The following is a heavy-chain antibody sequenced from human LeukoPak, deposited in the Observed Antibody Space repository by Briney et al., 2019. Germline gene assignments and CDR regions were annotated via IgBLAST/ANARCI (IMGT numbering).Heavy chain of an antibody. V-gene: IGHV3-21*01. CDR1: GFTFSSYS. Sequence: SGGSLTLFCAASGFTFSSYSMNWVRQAPGKGLEWVSSISSSSSYIYYADSVKGRFTIPRDNAKNSLYLQMNSLRAEDTAVYYCARGRTVAGTDYWGQGTLVTVSS. CDR3: ARGRTVAGTDY. CDR2: ISSSSSYI. J-gene: IGHJ4*02. D-gene: IGHD6-19*01.